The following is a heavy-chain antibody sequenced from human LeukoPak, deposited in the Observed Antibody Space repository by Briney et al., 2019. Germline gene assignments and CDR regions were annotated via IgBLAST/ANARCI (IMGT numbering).Heavy chain of an antibody. Sequence: GGSLRLSCSASGFTFISYAMHWVRQAPGKGLEYVSAITANGGSTFHSDSVKGRFTISRDNSKNTLYLQMGSLRAEDMAVYYCARAKGRLLSAFDIWGHGTVVTVSS. CDR1: GFTFISYA. J-gene: IGHJ3*02. V-gene: IGHV3-64*02. CDR3: ARAKGRLLSAFDI. D-gene: IGHD2-21*02. CDR2: ITANGGST.